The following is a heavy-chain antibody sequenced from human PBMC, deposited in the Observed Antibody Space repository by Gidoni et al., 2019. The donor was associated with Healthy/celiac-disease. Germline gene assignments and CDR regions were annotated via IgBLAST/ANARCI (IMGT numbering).Heavy chain of an antibody. D-gene: IGHD3-10*01. CDR1: GFTFSSYW. Sequence: EVQLVESGGGLVQPGGSLRLSCAASGFTFSSYWMHWVRQAPGKGLVWVSRINSDGSSTSYADSVKGRFTISRDNAKNTLYLQMNSLRAEDTAVYYCARDPLPVEWFGELSPGGGYWGQGTLVTVSS. J-gene: IGHJ4*02. V-gene: IGHV3-74*01. CDR2: INSDGSST. CDR3: ARDPLPVEWFGELSPGGGY.